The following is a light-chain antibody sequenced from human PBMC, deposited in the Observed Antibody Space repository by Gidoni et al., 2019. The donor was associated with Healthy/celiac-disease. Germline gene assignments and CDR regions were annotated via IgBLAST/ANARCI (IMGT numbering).Light chain of an antibody. V-gene: IGKV1-33*01. CDR2: DAS. CDR3: QQYDNLPCS. Sequence: DIQMTQSPSPLSASVGDRVTITCQASQDISNYLNWYQQKPGKAPKLLIYDASNLETGVPSRFSGSGSGTEFTFTISSLQPEDIATYYCQQYDNLPCSFGQGTKLEIK. J-gene: IGKJ2*04. CDR1: QDISNY.